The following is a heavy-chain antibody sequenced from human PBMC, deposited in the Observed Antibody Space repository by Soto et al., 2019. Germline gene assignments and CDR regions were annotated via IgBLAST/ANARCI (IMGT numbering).Heavy chain of an antibody. V-gene: IGHV2-70*11. CDR2: MDWGDDK. CDR1: GFSLNTRGMC. D-gene: IGHD3-16*01. Sequence: SGPTLVNPTQPLTLTCTFSGFSLNTRGMCVSWIRQPPGKALEWLARMDWGDDKSYSTSLQTRLTISKDTSKNQVVLTLTNMAPGDTATYSCVRNSRGPMGSFDYWGQGTQVTVSS. J-gene: IGHJ4*02. CDR3: VRNSRGPMGSFDY.